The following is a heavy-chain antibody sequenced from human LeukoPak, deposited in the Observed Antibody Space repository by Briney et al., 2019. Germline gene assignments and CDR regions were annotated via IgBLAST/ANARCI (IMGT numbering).Heavy chain of an antibody. D-gene: IGHD4-23*01. J-gene: IGHJ3*02. Sequence: SETLSLTCTVSGGTATNYYWFWIRQPAGKGLEWIGRIYVSGSTNYNPSLKSRVTVSVDTSKNQFSLNLSSVTAADTAVYYCAHYGGNSRAFDIWGQGTMVTVSS. V-gene: IGHV4-4*07. CDR3: AHYGGNSRAFDI. CDR2: IYVSGST. CDR1: GGTATNYY.